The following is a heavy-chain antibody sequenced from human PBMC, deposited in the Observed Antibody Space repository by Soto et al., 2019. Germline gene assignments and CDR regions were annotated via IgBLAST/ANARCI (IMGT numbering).Heavy chain of an antibody. V-gene: IGHV3-48*03. Sequence: GGSLRLSCAASGFTFSSYEMNWVRQAPGKGLEWVSYISNSGSTIYYADSVKGRFTISRDNAKNSLYLQMNSLRAEDTAVYYCARIGSTMIVVYGMDVWGQGTTVTVSS. J-gene: IGHJ6*02. CDR1: GFTFSSYE. CDR3: ARIGSTMIVVYGMDV. CDR2: ISNSGSTI. D-gene: IGHD3-22*01.